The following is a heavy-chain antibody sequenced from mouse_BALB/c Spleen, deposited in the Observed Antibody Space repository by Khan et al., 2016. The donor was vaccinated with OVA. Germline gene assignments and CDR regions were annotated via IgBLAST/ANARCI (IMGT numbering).Heavy chain of an antibody. CDR3: TRKDYYDYDPFPY. J-gene: IGHJ3*01. V-gene: IGHV3-2*02. D-gene: IGHD2-4*01. CDR1: GYSITSEYA. Sequence: EVQLQESGPSLVKPSQSLSLTCTVTGYSITSEYAWNWIRHFPGNKLEWMGYINYSGNTRYNPSLKSRISITRDTSKNQFFLQLNSVTTEDTATYYCTRKDYYDYDPFPYWGQGTLVTVSA. CDR2: INYSGNT.